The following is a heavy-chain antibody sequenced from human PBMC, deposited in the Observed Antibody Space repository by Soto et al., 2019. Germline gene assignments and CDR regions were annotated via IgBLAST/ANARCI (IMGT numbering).Heavy chain of an antibody. D-gene: IGHD3-9*01. CDR3: ARVFLRYSDGFLDEYYFYCDMDV. CDR2: ISAYTGNT. V-gene: IGHV1-18*01. J-gene: IGHJ6*02. CDR1: GYTFTNYG. Sequence: GASVKVPCKPSGYTFTNYGMRWVRQAPGQGPEWIGWISAYTGNTDSAQKLQGRVSMTTDTSTNTAYMELRSLRSDDTAVYYCARVFLRYSDGFLDEYYFYCDMDVWGHGTTVNVSS.